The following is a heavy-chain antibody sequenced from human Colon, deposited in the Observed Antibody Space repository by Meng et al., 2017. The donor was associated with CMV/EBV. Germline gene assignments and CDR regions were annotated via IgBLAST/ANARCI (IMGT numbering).Heavy chain of an antibody. CDR3: ARRAGWFDS. CDR1: GDSISSLKW. Sequence: SLTCPVSGDSISSLKWWSWVRQPPGKGLEWIGEVYQTGSTTYNESLKSRIMITVDKSKNQFSLQLHSVTAADTAVYFCARRAGWFDSWGQGTLVTVSS. V-gene: IGHV4-4*01. CDR2: VYQTGST. J-gene: IGHJ5*01.